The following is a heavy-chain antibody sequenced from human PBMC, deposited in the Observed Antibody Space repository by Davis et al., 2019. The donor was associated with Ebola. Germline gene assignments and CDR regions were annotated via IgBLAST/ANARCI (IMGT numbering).Heavy chain of an antibody. D-gene: IGHD4-17*01. Sequence: MPSETLSLTCTVSGGSISSYYWGWIRQPPGKGLEWIGSIYYSGSTYYNPSLKSRVTISVDTSKNQFSLNLSSVTAADTAVYYCARMPTVTADHWYFDLWGRGTLVTVSS. CDR3: ARMPTVTADHWYFDL. V-gene: IGHV4-39*07. CDR2: IYYSGST. J-gene: IGHJ2*01. CDR1: GGSISSYY.